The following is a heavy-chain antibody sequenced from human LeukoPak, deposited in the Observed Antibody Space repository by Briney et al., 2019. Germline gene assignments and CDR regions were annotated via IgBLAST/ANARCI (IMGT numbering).Heavy chain of an antibody. J-gene: IGHJ5*02. Sequence: SVKVSCKASGFTFSSSAVQWVRQARGQRFEWIGWIGVGSGNTNYAERFQDRVTITRDMSTSTTYMELTSLRSEDTAVYYCAADHDYSLSYDSYGPLDPWGQGTLVTVSS. CDR2: IGVGSGNT. CDR3: AADHDYSLSYDSYGPLDP. V-gene: IGHV1-58*01. CDR1: GFTFSSSA. D-gene: IGHD4-11*01.